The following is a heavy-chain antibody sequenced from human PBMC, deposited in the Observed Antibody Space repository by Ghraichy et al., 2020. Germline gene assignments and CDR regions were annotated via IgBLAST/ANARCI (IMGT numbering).Heavy chain of an antibody. D-gene: IGHD6-19*01. J-gene: IGHJ6*02. Sequence: ETLSLTCGASGFTFSSYSMNWVRQAPGEGLEWVSYITGSGSTMYYADSVKGRFTISRDNARNSLYLQMSSLRDGDTAVYYCARSSRDSGYGLDVWGQGNTVTVSS. CDR1: GFTFSSYS. CDR3: ARSSRDSGYGLDV. V-gene: IGHV3-48*02. CDR2: ITGSGSTM.